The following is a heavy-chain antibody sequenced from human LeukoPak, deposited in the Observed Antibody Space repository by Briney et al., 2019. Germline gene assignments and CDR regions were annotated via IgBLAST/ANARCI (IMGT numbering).Heavy chain of an antibody. J-gene: IGHJ4*02. V-gene: IGHV3-7*04. CDR3: TRVGYIDEGIDY. Sequence: GGSLRLSCAAPGFTFSSHWMHWVRQAPGKGLEWVANIKQDGSKKSYVDSVKGRFTISRDNAKNSLYLQMNSLRAEDTAIYYCTRVGYIDEGIDYWGQGTLVTVSS. CDR1: GFTFSSHW. D-gene: IGHD5-24*01. CDR2: IKQDGSKK.